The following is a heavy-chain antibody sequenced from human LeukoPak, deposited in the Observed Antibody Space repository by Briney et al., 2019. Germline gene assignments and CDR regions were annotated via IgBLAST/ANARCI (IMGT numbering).Heavy chain of an antibody. CDR3: ARGKYYYGSGSLGY. CDR1: GYTFTSYD. Sequence: ASVKVSCKASGYTFTSYDINWVRQATGQGLEWMGWMNPNSGNTGYAQKFQGRATMTRNTSISTAYMELSSLRSEDTAVYYCARGKYYYGSGSLGYWGQGTLVTVSS. CDR2: MNPNSGNT. J-gene: IGHJ4*02. V-gene: IGHV1-8*01. D-gene: IGHD3-10*01.